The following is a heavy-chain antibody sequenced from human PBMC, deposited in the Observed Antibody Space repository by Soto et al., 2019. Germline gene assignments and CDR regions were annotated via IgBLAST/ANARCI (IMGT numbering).Heavy chain of an antibody. V-gene: IGHV4-59*01. Sequence: SETLSLTCTVSGGSISSYYWSWIRQPPGKGLEWIGYIYYSGSTNYNPSLKSRVTISVDTSKNQFSLKLSSVTAADTAVYYCARGSRYDISYFDYWGQGTLVTVSS. CDR1: GGSISSYY. CDR3: ARGSRYDISYFDY. J-gene: IGHJ4*02. D-gene: IGHD3-9*01. CDR2: IYYSGST.